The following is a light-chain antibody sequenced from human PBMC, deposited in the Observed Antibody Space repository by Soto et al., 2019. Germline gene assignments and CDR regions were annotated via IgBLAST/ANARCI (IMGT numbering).Light chain of an antibody. J-gene: IGKJ3*01. CDR3: QQGYSILFN. V-gene: IGKV1-39*01. CDR1: QSISSY. CDR2: AAS. Sequence: DIQMTQSPSSLSASVGDRVTITCRASQSISSYLNWYQQTPGKAPQLLIYAASSLQIGVPSRFTCSGSGTDFNLTISSLPPEDLATYYCQQGYSILFNFGPGTKVHIK.